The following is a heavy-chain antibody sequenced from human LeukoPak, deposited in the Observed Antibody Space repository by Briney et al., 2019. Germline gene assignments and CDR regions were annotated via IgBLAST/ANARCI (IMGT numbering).Heavy chain of an antibody. J-gene: IGHJ4*02. D-gene: IGHD3-22*01. CDR2: IYHSGST. V-gene: IGHV4-4*02. CDR3: AGQYYDGSGSYYFDY. CDR1: GGSISSSNW. Sequence: PSETLSLTCAVSGGSISSSNWWRWVRQPPGKGLEWIGEIYHSGSTNYNPSLKSRVTISVDKSKNQFSLNLSSVTAADTAVYYCAGQYYDGSGSYYFDYWGQGTLVTVSS.